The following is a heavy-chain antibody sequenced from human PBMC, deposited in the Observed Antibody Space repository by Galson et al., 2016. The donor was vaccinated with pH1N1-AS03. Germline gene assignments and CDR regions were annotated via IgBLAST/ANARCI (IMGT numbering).Heavy chain of an antibody. CDR1: RFTFSDYG. Sequence: SLRLSCATSRFTFSDYGMNWVRQAPGKGLEWVAGISSDGSVRHFADHVRGRFTVSRDNSKNTLYLEMNSLRPEDTAVYYCAKVYSKWSYGLEHLDSWGQGTLVTVSS. CDR3: AKVYSKWSYGLEHLDS. CDR2: ISSDGSVR. V-gene: IGHV3-30*18. J-gene: IGHJ4*02. D-gene: IGHD5-18*01.